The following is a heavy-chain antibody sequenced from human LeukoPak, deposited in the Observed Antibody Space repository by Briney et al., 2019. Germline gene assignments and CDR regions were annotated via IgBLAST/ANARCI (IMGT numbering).Heavy chain of an antibody. Sequence: KISCKGSGYSFTSYWIGWVRQAPGQGLEWMGGIIPIFGTANYAQKFQGRVTITTDESTSTAYMELSSLRSEDTAVYYCARVKAYDSSGYYRGWFDPWGQGTLVTVSS. CDR2: IIPIFGTA. CDR1: GYSFTSYW. J-gene: IGHJ5*02. CDR3: ARVKAYDSSGYYRGWFDP. V-gene: IGHV1-69*05. D-gene: IGHD3-22*01.